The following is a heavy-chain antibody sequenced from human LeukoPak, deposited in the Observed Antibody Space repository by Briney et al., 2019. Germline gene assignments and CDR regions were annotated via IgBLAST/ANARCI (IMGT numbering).Heavy chain of an antibody. CDR2: IYSGGSK. CDR1: GFTFTSYS. CDR3: ARQVFADYDWYFDL. D-gene: IGHD4-17*01. V-gene: IGHV3-53*01. J-gene: IGHJ2*01. Sequence: GGSLRLSCAASGFTFTSYSMSWVRQAPGKGLEWVSIIYSGGSKYYADSVKGRFTISRDNSKNTLYLQMNSLRAEDTAVYFCARQVFADYDWYFDLWGRGTLVTVSS.